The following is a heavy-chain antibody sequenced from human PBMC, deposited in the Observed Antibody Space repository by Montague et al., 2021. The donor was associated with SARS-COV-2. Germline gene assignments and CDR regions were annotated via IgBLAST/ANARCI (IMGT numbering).Heavy chain of an antibody. CDR3: ARGEIVVVTAAIGLLRQFYYDYYMDV. J-gene: IGHJ6*03. D-gene: IGHD2-2*01. CDR1: GGSFSGYY. V-gene: IGHV4-34*01. Sequence: SETLSLTCAVSGGSFSGYYWSWIRQPPGKGLEWIGEINHSGSTNYNPSLKSRVTVSVDTSKNQFSLKLSSVTAADTAVYYCARGEIVVVTAAIGLLRQFYYDYYMDVWGKGTMVTVSS. CDR2: INHSGST.